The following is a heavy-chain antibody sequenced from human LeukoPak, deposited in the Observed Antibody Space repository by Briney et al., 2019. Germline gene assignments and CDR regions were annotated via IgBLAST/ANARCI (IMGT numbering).Heavy chain of an antibody. D-gene: IGHD2-2*01. CDR1: GGSIDSYY. V-gene: IGHV4-59*01. CDR2: IYYTGST. Sequence: PSETLSLTSTVSGGSIDSYYWSWVRQPPGKGLEWGGYIYYTGSTEYHPSLKSRVTISLDTSKNQFSLKLTSVTAADTAVYYCARVYQSAEYYFDYWGQGNLVSVSS. CDR3: ARVYQSAEYYFDY. J-gene: IGHJ4*02.